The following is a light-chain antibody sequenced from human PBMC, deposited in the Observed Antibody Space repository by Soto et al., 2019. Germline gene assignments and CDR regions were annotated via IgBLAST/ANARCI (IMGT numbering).Light chain of an antibody. Sequence: EIVLTQPPVTLSLSPGERATLSCRASQSVDTYLAWYQQKPGQPPRLLIYDASNRAAGVPDRFTGSGSGTDCTLTITSLEPGDLGVYYCQQRSNWPPLTFGGGTKVDIK. CDR2: DAS. V-gene: IGKV3-11*01. CDR3: QQRSNWPPLT. J-gene: IGKJ4*01. CDR1: QSVDTY.